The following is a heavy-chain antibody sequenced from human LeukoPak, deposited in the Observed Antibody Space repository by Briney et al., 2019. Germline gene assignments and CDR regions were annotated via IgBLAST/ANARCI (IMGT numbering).Heavy chain of an antibody. D-gene: IGHD3-3*01. CDR3: ARGSRFLEWLSINLDY. CDR2: ISAYNGNT. CDR1: GYTFTSYG. V-gene: IGHV1-18*01. J-gene: IGHJ4*02. Sequence: ASVKVSCKASGYTFTSYGISWVRQAPGQGLEWMGWISAYNGNTNYVQKVQGRVTMTTDTSTSTAYMELSSLRSEDTAVYYCARGSRFLEWLSINLDYWGQGTLVTVSS.